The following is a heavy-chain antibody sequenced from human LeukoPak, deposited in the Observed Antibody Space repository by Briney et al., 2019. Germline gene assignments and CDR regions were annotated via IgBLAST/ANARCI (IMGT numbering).Heavy chain of an antibody. CDR2: IAPGDSYT. D-gene: IGHD2-15*01. J-gene: IGHJ5*02. Sequence: GESLKISCKGSGSSFTSYWISWVRQLPGKGLEWMGRIAPGDSYTRYSPSFQGHVTISADKSITTAYLQWSSLKASDTAMYYCARHDGYCSGGSCRNWFDPWGQGTPVTVSS. V-gene: IGHV5-10-1*01. CDR3: ARHDGYCSGGSCRNWFDP. CDR1: GSSFTSYW.